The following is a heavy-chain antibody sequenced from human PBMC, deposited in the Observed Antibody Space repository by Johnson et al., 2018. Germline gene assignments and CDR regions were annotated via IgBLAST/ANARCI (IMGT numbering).Heavy chain of an antibody. V-gene: IGHV3-21*01. Sequence: VQLVQSGGGLVKPGGSLRLSCAASRFTFSRYSMNGVRPAPGKGLEWVSSILLSSANVYYADSVKGRFPISRDNAKNSRFLQMDRLRVDDTAVYYCAKGAAKVYGGTVDWGQGTLVTVSS. CDR1: RFTFSRYS. CDR3: AKGAAKVYGGTVD. D-gene: IGHD4-23*01. CDR2: ILLSSANV. J-gene: IGHJ4*02.